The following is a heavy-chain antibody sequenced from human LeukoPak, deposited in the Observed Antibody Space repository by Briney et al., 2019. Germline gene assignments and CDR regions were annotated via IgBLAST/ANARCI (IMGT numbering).Heavy chain of an antibody. CDR3: AKVGVLAGSKYFDY. J-gene: IGHJ4*02. CDR2: ISSSSSYI. Sequence: GGSLRLSCAASGFTFSSYSMNWVRKAPGKGLEWVSLISSSSSYIYYVDSVKGRFTISRDNAKNSLYLQVNSLRAEDTAVYYCAKVGVLAGSKYFDYWGQGTLVTVSS. CDR1: GFTFSSYS. D-gene: IGHD3-10*01. V-gene: IGHV3-21*01.